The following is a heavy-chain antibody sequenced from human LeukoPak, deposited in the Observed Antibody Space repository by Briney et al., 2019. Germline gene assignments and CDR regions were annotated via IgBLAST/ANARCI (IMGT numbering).Heavy chain of an antibody. CDR3: ARLEFTTVNGQYNFDY. V-gene: IGHV4-39*01. J-gene: IGHJ4*02. CDR1: GGSISSSSYY. CDR2: IYYSGST. D-gene: IGHD4-17*01. Sequence: SETLSLTCTVSGGSISSSSYYWGWIRQPPGKGLEWIGSIYYSGSTYYNPSLKSRVTISVDTSKNQFSLKLSSVTAADTAVYYCARLEFTTVNGQYNFDYWGQGTLVTVSS.